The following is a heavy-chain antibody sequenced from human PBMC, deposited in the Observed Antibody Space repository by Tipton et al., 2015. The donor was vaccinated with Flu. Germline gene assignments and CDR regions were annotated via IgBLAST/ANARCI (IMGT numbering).Heavy chain of an antibody. CDR1: GGSISNYY. J-gene: IGHJ1*01. CDR2: IHHIGST. D-gene: IGHD5-12*01. V-gene: IGHV4-59*04. CDR3: AGDSDINWFFD. Sequence: TLSLTCTVSGGSISNYYWNWIRQPPGRGLEWIGTIHHIGSTYYNPSLKSRVTISVDASKNQFSLKLNFVTAADTAVYFCAGDSDINWFFDWGQGTLVTVSS.